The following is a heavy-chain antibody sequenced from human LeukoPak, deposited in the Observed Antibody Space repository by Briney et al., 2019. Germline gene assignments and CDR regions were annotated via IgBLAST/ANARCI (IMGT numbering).Heavy chain of an antibody. CDR3: ARSGGFLEWLLPRGAFDI. D-gene: IGHD3-3*01. CDR2: IYYSGST. CDR1: GGSISSYY. Sequence: SETLSLTCTVSGGSISSYYWSWIRQPPGKGLEWIGYIYYSGSTNYNPSLKSRVTISVDTSKNQFSLKLSSVTAADTAVYYCARSGGFLEWLLPRGAFDIWGQGTMVTVSS. J-gene: IGHJ3*02. V-gene: IGHV4-59*01.